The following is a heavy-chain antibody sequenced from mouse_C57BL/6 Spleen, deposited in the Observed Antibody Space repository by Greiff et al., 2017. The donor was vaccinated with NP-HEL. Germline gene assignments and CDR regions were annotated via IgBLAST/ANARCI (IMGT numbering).Heavy chain of an antibody. CDR2: IYPGDGDT. Sequence: QVQLQQSGAELVKPGASVKISCKASGYAFSSYWMNWVKQRPGKGLEWIGQIYPGDGDTNYNGKFKGKATLTAAKSSSTAYMQLSSLTSEDSAVYVGAMTTVVARDYDDMDYWGQGTAVTVSS. D-gene: IGHD1-1*01. J-gene: IGHJ4*01. CDR1: GYAFSSYW. V-gene: IGHV1-80*01. CDR3: AMTTVVARDYDDMDY.